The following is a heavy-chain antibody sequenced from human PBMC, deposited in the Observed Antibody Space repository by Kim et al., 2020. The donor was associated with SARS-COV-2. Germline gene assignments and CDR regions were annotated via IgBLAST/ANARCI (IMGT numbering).Heavy chain of an antibody. D-gene: IGHD3-22*01. CDR1: GFTFSAYA. J-gene: IGHJ1*01. Sequence: GGSLRLSCAASGFTFSAYAMSWVRQAPGKGLEWVSGVSGSDGSTYYADSVKGRFITSRDNSKNTLHLQMNSLRAEDTAVYYCAKHFGSSGSEFQHWGQGTLVTVSS. V-gene: IGHV3-23*01. CDR2: VSGSDGST. CDR3: AKHFGSSGSEFQH.